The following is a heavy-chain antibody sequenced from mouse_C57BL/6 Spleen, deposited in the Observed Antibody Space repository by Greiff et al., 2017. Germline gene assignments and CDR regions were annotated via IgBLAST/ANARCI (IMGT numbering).Heavy chain of an antibody. V-gene: IGHV1-15*01. Sequence: QVHVKQSGAELVRPGASVTLSCKASGYTFTDYEMHWVKQTPVHGLEWIGAIDPETGGTAYNQKFKGKAILTADKSSSTAYMELRSLTSEDSAVYYCTRSLSYYYGSTFDYWGQGTTLTVSS. CDR1: GYTFTDYE. CDR3: TRSLSYYYGSTFDY. D-gene: IGHD1-1*01. CDR2: IDPETGGT. J-gene: IGHJ2*01.